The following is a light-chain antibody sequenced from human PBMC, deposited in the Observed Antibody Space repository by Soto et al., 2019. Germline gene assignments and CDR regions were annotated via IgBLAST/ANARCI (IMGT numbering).Light chain of an antibody. Sequence: IQLTQSPSSLSAQVGDRFTITSRTMQNINNFLNWYRKRPGEAPELLIYGACGLLGGVTTRFSGSGSGTDFPLTISGLQPEDSATYYCQHTSGTLQWTLGQGT. CDR2: GAC. V-gene: IGKV1-39*01. CDR1: QNINNF. CDR3: QHTSGTLQWT. J-gene: IGKJ1*01.